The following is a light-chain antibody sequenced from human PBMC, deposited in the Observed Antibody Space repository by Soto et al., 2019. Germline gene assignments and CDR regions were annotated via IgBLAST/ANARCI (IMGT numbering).Light chain of an antibody. CDR3: ATWDDSLNGHVV. Sequence: QSVLSQPPSASGTPGQRVTISCSGGRSNIGSNTVNWYRQLPGTAPKLLMYSNNQRPSGVSDRFSGSKSGTSASLAVRGLQSEDEADYYCATWDDSLNGHVVFGGGTQLTVL. CDR2: SNN. J-gene: IGLJ2*01. CDR1: RSNIGSNT. V-gene: IGLV1-44*01.